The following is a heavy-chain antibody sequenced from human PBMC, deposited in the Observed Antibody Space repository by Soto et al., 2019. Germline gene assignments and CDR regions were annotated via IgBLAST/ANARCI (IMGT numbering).Heavy chain of an antibody. CDR3: AREKARPLSSGYGFDT. CDR2: MDPHSGGT. J-gene: IGHJ3*02. CDR1: GYTFPGYY. V-gene: IGHV1-2*02. D-gene: IGHD3-22*01. Sequence: VKVSCKASGYTFPGYYIHWVRQAPGHGLEWVGWMDPHSGGTSYAENFQGRVTLTRDTSITTAYMGLSSLKSDDTAVYYCAREKARPLSSGYGFDTWGQGTKVTVSS.